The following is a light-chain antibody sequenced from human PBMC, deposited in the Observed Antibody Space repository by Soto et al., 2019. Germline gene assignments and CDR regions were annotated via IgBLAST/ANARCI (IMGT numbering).Light chain of an antibody. CDR1: QSISTH. CDR2: AAS. CDR3: QQYYEWPPT. Sequence: EIVMTQSPATLSVSPGERAALSCRASQSISTHLAWYQQRPGQSPRRLISAASSRAAGLSARFSGSGSGTEFTLTITSLQSEDFAVYHCQQYYEWPPTFGQGTTVEI. V-gene: IGKV3-15*01. J-gene: IGKJ1*01.